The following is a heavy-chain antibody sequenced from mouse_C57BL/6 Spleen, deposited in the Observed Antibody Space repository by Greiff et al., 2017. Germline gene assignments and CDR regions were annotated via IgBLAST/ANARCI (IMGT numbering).Heavy chain of an antibody. CDR1: GYSITSGYY. Sequence: EVQLQESGPGLVKPSQSLSLTCSVTGYSITSGYYWNWIRQFPGNQLEWMGYISYDGSNTYTPSLKNRISITRDTSKNPFFLKLNSVTTEDTATEDCARDDTTVVPFAYWGQGTLVTVSA. CDR2: ISYDGSN. V-gene: IGHV3-6*01. J-gene: IGHJ3*01. CDR3: ARDDTTVVPFAY. D-gene: IGHD1-1*01.